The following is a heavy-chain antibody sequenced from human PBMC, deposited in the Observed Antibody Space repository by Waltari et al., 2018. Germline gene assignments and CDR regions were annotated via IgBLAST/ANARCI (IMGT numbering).Heavy chain of an antibody. Sequence: QVQLQESGPGLVKPSETLSLTCAVSGYSISSNYFWGWVRQPPGKGLEWIGHIYDSETIFYNPSLKSRVTISLDTSKNHFSLKLSSLTAADTAVYYCARSLHIFRAAAGMFDYWGQGTLVTVSS. V-gene: IGHV4-38-2*01. CDR3: ARSLHIFRAAAGMFDY. D-gene: IGHD6-13*01. CDR1: GYSISSNYF. CDR2: IYDSETI. J-gene: IGHJ4*02.